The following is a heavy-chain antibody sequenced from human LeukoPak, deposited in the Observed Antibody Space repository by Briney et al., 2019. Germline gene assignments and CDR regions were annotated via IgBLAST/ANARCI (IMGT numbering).Heavy chain of an antibody. Sequence: SETLSLTCAVYGGSFSGYYWSWLRQPPGKGLEWIGETNHSRSTNYNPSLKSRVTISADTSKNQFSLKLSSVTAADTAVYYCARVPRKAYYYDSSGTPVGFDYWGQGTLVTVSS. CDR2: TNHSRST. J-gene: IGHJ4*02. D-gene: IGHD3-22*01. CDR1: GGSFSGYY. V-gene: IGHV4-34*01. CDR3: ARVPRKAYYYDSSGTPVGFDY.